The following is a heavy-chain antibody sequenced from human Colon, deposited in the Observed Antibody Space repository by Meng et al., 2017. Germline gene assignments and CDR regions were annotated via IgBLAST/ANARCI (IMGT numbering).Heavy chain of an antibody. CDR2: INPSGGTT. Sequence: ASVKVSCKASGYTFTSYYMHWVRQAPGQGLEWMGIINPSGGTTTYAQKFQGGPTLTSDTSTSTVYMELSRLTSEDTAVYYCARDLVGYDAFDIWGQGTLVT. CDR3: ARDLVGYDAFDI. CDR1: GYTFTSYY. V-gene: IGHV1-46*01. D-gene: IGHD3-22*01. J-gene: IGHJ3*02.